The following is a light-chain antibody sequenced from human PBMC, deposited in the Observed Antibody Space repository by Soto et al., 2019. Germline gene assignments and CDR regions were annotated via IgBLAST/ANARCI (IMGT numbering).Light chain of an antibody. J-gene: IGKJ1*01. V-gene: IGKV1-39*01. Sequence: DIQRTHTPSSLSASVGDRVTITCRASQSISSYLNWYQQKPGKAPKLLIYAASSLQSGVPSRFSGSGSGTDFTLTISSLQPEDFATYYCQQSYSTPSTLGQGTKVDIK. CDR1: QSISSY. CDR3: QQSYSTPST. CDR2: AAS.